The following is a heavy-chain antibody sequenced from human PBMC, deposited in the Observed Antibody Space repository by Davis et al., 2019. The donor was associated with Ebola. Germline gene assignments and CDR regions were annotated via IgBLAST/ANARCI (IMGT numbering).Heavy chain of an antibody. D-gene: IGHD6-19*01. CDR3: AREVGGEESDY. CDR1: GFTFSRDW. CDR2: VHGDGSYT. J-gene: IGHJ4*02. Sequence: HTGGSLRLSCAASGFTFSRDWMHWVRQAPGKGLVWVSRVHGDGSYTTYADSVRGRFTISRDNSKNTLYLQMNSLRAEDTAVYYCAREVGGEESDYWGQGTLVTVSS. V-gene: IGHV3-74*01.